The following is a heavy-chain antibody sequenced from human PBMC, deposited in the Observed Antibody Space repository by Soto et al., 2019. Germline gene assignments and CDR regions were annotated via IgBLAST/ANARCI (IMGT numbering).Heavy chain of an antibody. D-gene: IGHD2-21*02. Sequence: QVQLMQSGAEVKKPGASVKVSCKASGDTFTDYYIHWVRQAPGQGLEWMGTVNPSGGHTTYAQHFLGRVTMTRDTSTSTIYMELTSLKSDDTAIYYCARWGHVVVVTAALDYWGQGTLVTVSS. CDR3: ARWGHVVVVTAALDY. CDR1: GDTFTDYY. J-gene: IGHJ4*02. V-gene: IGHV1-46*01. CDR2: VNPSGGHT.